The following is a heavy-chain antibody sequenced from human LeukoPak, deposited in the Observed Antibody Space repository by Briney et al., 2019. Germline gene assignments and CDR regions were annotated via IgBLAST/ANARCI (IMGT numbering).Heavy chain of an antibody. CDR3: ATPAVTDENWFDP. D-gene: IGHD2-21*02. Sequence: SVKVSCKASGGTFSSYAISWVRQAPGQGLEWMGGIIPIFGTANYAQKFQGRVAITADESTSTAYMELSSLRSEDTAVYYCATPAVTDENWFDPWGQGTLVTVSS. CDR2: IIPIFGTA. J-gene: IGHJ5*02. CDR1: GGTFSSYA. V-gene: IGHV1-69*13.